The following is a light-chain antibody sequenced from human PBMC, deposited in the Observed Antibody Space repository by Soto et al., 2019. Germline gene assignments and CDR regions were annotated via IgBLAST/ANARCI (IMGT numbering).Light chain of an antibody. CDR3: MQATQYRPYT. J-gene: IGKJ2*01. CDR2: KVS. Sequence: DVVLTQTPLSSPVTLGQPASISCRSSQSLEHSDGNTYLSWLHQRPGQPPRLLIYKVSHRFSGLPDRFSGGGAGTDFTLKISRVEAEDVGIYYCMQATQYRPYTFGQGTKLEIK. V-gene: IGKV2-24*01. CDR1: QSLEHSDGNTY.